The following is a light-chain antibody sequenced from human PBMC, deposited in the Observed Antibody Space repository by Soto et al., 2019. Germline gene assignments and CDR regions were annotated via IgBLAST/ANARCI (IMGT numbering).Light chain of an antibody. V-gene: IGKV3-11*01. CDR2: ETS. CDR1: QSVGSY. Sequence: EIVLTQSPATLSLSPGERATLSCRASQSVGSYLTWYQQKPGQAPRLLIYETSKRATGIPARFSGSGSGTDFTLSISSLEPEDFAVYYCHQRSSWPRTFGQGTKVEMK. J-gene: IGKJ1*01. CDR3: HQRSSWPRT.